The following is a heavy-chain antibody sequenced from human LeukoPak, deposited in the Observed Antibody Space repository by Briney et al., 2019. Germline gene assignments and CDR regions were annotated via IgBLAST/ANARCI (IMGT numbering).Heavy chain of an antibody. J-gene: IGHJ5*02. CDR1: GGSISSSTYY. D-gene: IGHD3-10*01. CDR3: ARHKAITMVRGVYNWFDP. CDR2: IYYSGNT. Sequence: SETLSLTCTASGGSISSSTYYWGWIRQPPGKGLEWIGSIYYSGNTYYNPSLKSRFTTSLDTSKNQFSLNLSSVTAADTAVYYCARHKAITMVRGVYNWFDPWGQGTLVTVSS. V-gene: IGHV4-39*01.